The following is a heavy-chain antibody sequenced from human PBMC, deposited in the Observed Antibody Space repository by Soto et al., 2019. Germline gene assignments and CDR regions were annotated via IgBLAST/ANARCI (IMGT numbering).Heavy chain of an antibody. J-gene: IGHJ6*02. Sequence: GASVKVSFKPSGYSFTDYHIHWVRQAPGRGLEWLGRINPKSGGTSTAQKFQGWVTMTRDRSISTVYMELTRLRSDDTAVYFCARGHSTDCSNGVCSFFYNHEMDVWGQGTTVTVSS. CDR2: INPKSGGT. D-gene: IGHD2-8*01. CDR1: GYSFTDYH. CDR3: ARGHSTDCSNGVCSFFYNHEMDV. V-gene: IGHV1-2*04.